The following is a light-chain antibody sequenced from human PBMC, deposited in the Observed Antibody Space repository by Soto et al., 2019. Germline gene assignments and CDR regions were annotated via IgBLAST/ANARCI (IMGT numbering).Light chain of an antibody. V-gene: IGKV3-11*01. J-gene: IGKJ1*01. CDR1: QSVSTY. CDR2: GAS. Sequence: ETVLTQSPATLSLSPGESATLSCRASQSVSTYLAWYQQKPGQAPSLLIYGASTRATGTPARFSGSGSGTEFTLTISSLQSEDFAVYYCQQRSNWPTFGQGTKVDI. CDR3: QQRSNWPT.